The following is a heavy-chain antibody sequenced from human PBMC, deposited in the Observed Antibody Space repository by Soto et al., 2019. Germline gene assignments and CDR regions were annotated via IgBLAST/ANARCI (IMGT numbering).Heavy chain of an antibody. CDR1: GFTFVNYE. CDR3: ARSPRPTGTTLYYFDS. D-gene: IGHD1-1*01. Sequence: PWGSLRLSCAASGFTFVNYEINLFRHSPFRGLEWLSFISSSGGTVYYAASVKGRFTISRDNAKNSLYLQMNSLRAEDTAVYYCARSPRPTGTTLYYFDSWGQRTLVTVSS. J-gene: IGHJ4*02. V-gene: IGHV3-48*03. CDR2: ISSSGGTV.